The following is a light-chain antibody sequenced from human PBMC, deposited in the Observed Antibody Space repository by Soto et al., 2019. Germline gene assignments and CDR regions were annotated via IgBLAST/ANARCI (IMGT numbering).Light chain of an antibody. CDR3: AAWDDRLKAML. Sequence: QSVLTQPPSVSEAPRQRVTISCSGSSSNIGNNAVNWYQQLPGKAPKLLIYSYSLRPSGVPRRFSGSKSGTAGSLAISGLQSEDEAHYYCAAWDDRLKAMLFGGGTKLTVL. V-gene: IGLV1-36*01. CDR1: SSNIGNNA. CDR2: SYS. J-gene: IGLJ3*02.